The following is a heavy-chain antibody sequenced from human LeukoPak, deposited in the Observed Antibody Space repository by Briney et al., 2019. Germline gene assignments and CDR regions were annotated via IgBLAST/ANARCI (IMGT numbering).Heavy chain of an antibody. CDR2: INHSGST. D-gene: IGHD6-6*01. CDR1: GGSFSGYY. J-gene: IGHJ4*02. V-gene: IGHV4-34*01. Sequence: PSETLSLTCAVYGGSFSGYYWSWIRQPPGKGLEWIGEINHSGSTNYNPSLKSRVTISVDTSKNQFSLKLSSVIAADTAVYYCARARFWAARPGSTRGYFDYWGQGTLVTVSS. CDR3: ARARFWAARPGSTRGYFDY.